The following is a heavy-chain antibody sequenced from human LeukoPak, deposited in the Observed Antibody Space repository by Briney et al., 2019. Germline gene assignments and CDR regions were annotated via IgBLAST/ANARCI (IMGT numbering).Heavy chain of an antibody. CDR2: IYYSGST. V-gene: IGHV4-59*08. CDR3: ARHSLWGSYSNWFDP. Sequence: SETLSLTCTVSGGSISSYYWSWIRQPPGKGLEWIGYIYYSGSTNYNPSLKSRVTISVDTSKNQFSLKLSSVTAAGTAVYYCARHSLWGSYSNWFDPWGQGTLVTVSS. CDR1: GGSISSYY. D-gene: IGHD3-16*01. J-gene: IGHJ5*02.